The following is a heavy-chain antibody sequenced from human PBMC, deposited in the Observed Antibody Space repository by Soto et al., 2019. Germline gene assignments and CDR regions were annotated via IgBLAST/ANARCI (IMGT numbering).Heavy chain of an antibody. J-gene: IGHJ4*01. CDR2: IYWDDGK. D-gene: IGHD3-9*01. V-gene: IGHV2-5*02. CDR1: VFSLSTSGVG. CDR3: APRPAYEIPTGYYPFDY. Sequence: QITLKVSGPTLVKPPQTLTLTCAFSVFSLSTSGVGVAWIRQPPGKALGWLALIYWDDGKRYSPSLKTRLNITKDTSKSQVVLTLTNVYPVDTATYYCAPRPAYEIPTGYYPFDYLRHGSLGTVS.